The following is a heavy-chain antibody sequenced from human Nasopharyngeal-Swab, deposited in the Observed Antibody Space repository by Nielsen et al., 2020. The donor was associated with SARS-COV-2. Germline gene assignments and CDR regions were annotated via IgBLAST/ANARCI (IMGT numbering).Heavy chain of an antibody. D-gene: IGHD3-10*01. Sequence: WVRQAPGQGLEWMGGIIPIFGTANYAQKFQGRVTITTDESTSTAYMELSSLRSEDTAVYYCARDTMVRGVIITPYDAFDIWGQGTMVTVSS. V-gene: IGHV1-69*05. CDR2: IIPIFGTA. J-gene: IGHJ3*02. CDR3: ARDTMVRGVIITPYDAFDI.